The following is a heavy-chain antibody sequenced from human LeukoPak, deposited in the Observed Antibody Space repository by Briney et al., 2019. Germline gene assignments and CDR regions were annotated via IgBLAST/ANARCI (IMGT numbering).Heavy chain of an antibody. Sequence: SQTLSLTCAVPGGSISSSGYSWSWIRQPPGKGLEWIGYIHHTGSTYYNPSLKSRVTISVDRSKNQFSLKLSSVTAADTAVYYYAREASPYYYDSWGRGTLVTVSS. D-gene: IGHD3-22*01. CDR2: IHHTGST. CDR1: GGSISSSGYS. J-gene: IGHJ4*02. V-gene: IGHV4-30-2*01. CDR3: AREASPYYYDS.